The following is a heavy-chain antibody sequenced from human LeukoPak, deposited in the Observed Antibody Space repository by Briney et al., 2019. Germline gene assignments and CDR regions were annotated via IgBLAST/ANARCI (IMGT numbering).Heavy chain of an antibody. CDR1: GGTFSSYA. Sequence: ASVKVSCKASGGTFSSYAISWVRQAPGQGLEWMGWINPNSGGTNYAQKFQGRVTMTRDTSISTAYMELSRLRSDDTAVYYCARDGRHNWNPDYWGQGTLVTVSS. CDR2: INPNSGGT. J-gene: IGHJ4*02. CDR3: ARDGRHNWNPDY. V-gene: IGHV1-2*02. D-gene: IGHD1-20*01.